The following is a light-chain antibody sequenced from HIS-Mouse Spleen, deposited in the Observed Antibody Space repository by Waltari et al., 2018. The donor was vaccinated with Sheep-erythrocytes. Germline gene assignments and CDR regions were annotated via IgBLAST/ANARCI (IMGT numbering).Light chain of an antibody. CDR2: EGS. CDR1: SSDVGSYNL. CDR3: CSYAGSSTPWV. J-gene: IGLJ3*02. V-gene: IGLV2-23*01. Sequence: QSALTQPASVSGSPGQSITISCTGTSSDVGSYNLVSWYQQHPGKAPKLMIYEGSKRPCGVSNRLSGSKSGTTASLTISGLQAEDEADYYCCSYAGSSTPWVFGGGTKLTVL.